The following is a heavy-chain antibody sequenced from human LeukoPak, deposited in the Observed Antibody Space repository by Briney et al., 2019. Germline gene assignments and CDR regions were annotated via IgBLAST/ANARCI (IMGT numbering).Heavy chain of an antibody. CDR1: VFTFSIYG. CDR2: KRYDRRNK. J-gene: IGHJ4*02. Sequence: GKSLRLSCAASVFTFSIYGMHGVPQSTGKGLERVAVKRYDRRNKHYADSVKGRITIYRDNDRNTLFLKRNSLKAEDTAVYYCARGPYSSSSGSGDYWGQGTLVTVSS. CDR3: ARGPYSSSSGSGDY. D-gene: IGHD6-13*01. V-gene: IGHV3-33*01.